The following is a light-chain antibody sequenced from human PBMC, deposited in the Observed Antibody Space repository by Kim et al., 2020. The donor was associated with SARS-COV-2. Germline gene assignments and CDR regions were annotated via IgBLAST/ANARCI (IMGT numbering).Light chain of an antibody. CDR2: AAS. CDR3: QQYYNFPRT. V-gene: IGKV1-8*01. J-gene: IGKJ1*01. CDR1: QDIHRY. Sequence: SASGGDSVTITCRASQDIHRYLAWYQQRPGRAPQVLLYAASVLEGGVPSRFSGTGSGTQFSLTINSLQSEDSATYYCQQYYNFPRTFGQGTKLEI.